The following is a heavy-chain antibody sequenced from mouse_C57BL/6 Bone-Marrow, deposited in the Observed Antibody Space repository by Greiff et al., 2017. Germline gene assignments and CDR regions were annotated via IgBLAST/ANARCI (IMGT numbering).Heavy chain of an antibody. Sequence: EVQLQESGAELVRPGASVKLSCTASGFNIKDYYMHWVKQRPEQGLEWIGRIAPEDGDTEYAPKFPGKATMTADTSSNTAYLQLSSLTSEDTAVYYCTTSTITTVVATRAMDYWGQGTSVTVSS. D-gene: IGHD1-1*01. V-gene: IGHV14-1*01. CDR3: TTSTITTVVATRAMDY. CDR1: GFNIKDYY. CDR2: IAPEDGDT. J-gene: IGHJ4*01.